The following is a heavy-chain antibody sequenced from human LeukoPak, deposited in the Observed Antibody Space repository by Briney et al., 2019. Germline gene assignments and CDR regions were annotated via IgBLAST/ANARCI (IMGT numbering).Heavy chain of an antibody. V-gene: IGHV3-23*01. CDR2: TSANGDTT. CDR3: TKDRAGYSIARGFDY. CDR1: GFTFSTYA. D-gene: IGHD5-12*01. Sequence: PGGSLSFSCAASGFTFSTYAMSWVRQAPGKGLEGVSTTSANGDTTYYADSVKGRFTISRDNSKITLYLQMNSLRAEDAAVYYCTKDRAGYSIARGFDYWGQGTLVTVSS. J-gene: IGHJ4*02.